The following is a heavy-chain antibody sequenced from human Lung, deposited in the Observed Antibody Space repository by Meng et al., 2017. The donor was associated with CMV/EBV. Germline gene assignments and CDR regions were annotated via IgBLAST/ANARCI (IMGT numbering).Heavy chain of an antibody. J-gene: IGHJ6*02. D-gene: IGHD6-13*01. CDR3: ARDGLALTQQLVPYGMDV. Sequence: SXTXSLXXAISGDSVSSNSAAWNWIRQSPSRGLEWLGRTYYRSKWYNDYAVSVKSRITINPDTSKNQFSLQLNSVTPEDTAVYYCARDGLALTQQLVPYGMDVWXQGTTVTVSS. CDR2: TYYRSKWYN. V-gene: IGHV6-1*01. CDR1: GDSVSSNSAA.